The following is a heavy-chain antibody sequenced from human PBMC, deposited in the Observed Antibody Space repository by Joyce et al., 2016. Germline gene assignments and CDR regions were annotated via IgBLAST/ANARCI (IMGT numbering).Heavy chain of an antibody. V-gene: IGHV1-2*02. CDR1: GYTFTAYY. CDR3: ARVTYYYDSSVGWFDP. D-gene: IGHD3-22*01. CDR2: INPKTGGK. Sequence: QVQLVQSGAEVKKPGASVKVSCKASGYTFTAYYIHWVRQAPGQGREGMGWINPKTGGKSYAQKFQGRVTMTRDTSISTAYMELSRLRSDDTGIYFCARVTYYYDSSVGWFDPWGQGTLVIVSS. J-gene: IGHJ5*02.